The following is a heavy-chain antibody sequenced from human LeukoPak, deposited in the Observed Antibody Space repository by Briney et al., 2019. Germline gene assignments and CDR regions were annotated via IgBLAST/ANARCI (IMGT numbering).Heavy chain of an antibody. J-gene: IGHJ6*03. V-gene: IGHV3-7*01. Sequence: PGGSLRLSCAASGFTFSSYWMSWVRQAPGKGLEWVANIKQDGSEKYYVDSVKGRFTISRDNAKNSLYLRMNSLRAEDTAVYYCAREGYSYHYYYYYHYMDVWGKGTTVTVSS. CDR3: AREGYSYHYYYYYHYMDV. D-gene: IGHD5-18*01. CDR2: IKQDGSEK. CDR1: GFTFSSYW.